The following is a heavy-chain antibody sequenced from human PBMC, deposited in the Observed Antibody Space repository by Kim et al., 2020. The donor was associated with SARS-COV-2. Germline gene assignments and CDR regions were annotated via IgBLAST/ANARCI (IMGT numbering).Heavy chain of an antibody. Sequence: GESLKISCKGSGYSFTSYWIGWVRQMPGKGLEWMGIIYPGYSDTRHSPSFQGQVTISADKSISTAYLQWSSLKASDTAMYYCARAGYSSSWFRISRDWYFDLWVRGTLVTVSS. CDR3: ARAGYSSSWFRISRDWYFDL. V-gene: IGHV5-51*01. CDR2: IYPGYSDT. J-gene: IGHJ2*01. D-gene: IGHD6-13*01. CDR1: GYSFTSYW.